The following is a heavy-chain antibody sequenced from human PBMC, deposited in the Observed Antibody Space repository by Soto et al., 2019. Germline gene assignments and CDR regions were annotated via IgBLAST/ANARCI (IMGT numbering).Heavy chain of an antibody. CDR1: GGSISSYY. Sequence: QVQLQESGPGLVKPSETLSLTCTVSGGSISSYYWSWIRQPPGKGLEWIGYIYYSGSTNYNPSLKSRVTISVDTSKNPFALKLSSVTAADRAVYYCERVVAAAGTRREELWFDPWGQGTLVTVSS. J-gene: IGHJ5*02. D-gene: IGHD6-13*01. V-gene: IGHV4-59*01. CDR2: IYYSGST. CDR3: ERVVAAAGTRREELWFDP.